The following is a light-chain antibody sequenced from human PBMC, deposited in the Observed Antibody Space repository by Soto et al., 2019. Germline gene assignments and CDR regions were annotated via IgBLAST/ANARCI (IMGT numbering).Light chain of an antibody. CDR2: AAS. J-gene: IGKJ4*01. Sequence: DVQMTQSPSSLSAFVGDRVTITCRASQDINSYLAWCQQKPGNAPKSLIYAASSLQTGVPSRFSGSESGTDFTLTISNLQPEDSATYYCQQYNIYPLTFGGGTKVEIK. CDR1: QDINSY. CDR3: QQYNIYPLT. V-gene: IGKV1D-16*01.